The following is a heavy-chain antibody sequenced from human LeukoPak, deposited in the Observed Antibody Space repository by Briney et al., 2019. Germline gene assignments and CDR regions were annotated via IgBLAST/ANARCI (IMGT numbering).Heavy chain of an antibody. D-gene: IGHD4-17*01. Sequence: GGSLRLSCAASGFTFSSYGMHWVRQAPGKGLDWVAFIRYGGSNTYYVDSVKGRFTISRGNSKNTLYLQMNSLRPEDTAIYYCAKDHLFYGDYQGGYFDLWGRGTLVTVSS. CDR3: AKDHLFYGDYQGGYFDL. J-gene: IGHJ2*01. V-gene: IGHV3-30*02. CDR1: GFTFSSYG. CDR2: IRYGGSNT.